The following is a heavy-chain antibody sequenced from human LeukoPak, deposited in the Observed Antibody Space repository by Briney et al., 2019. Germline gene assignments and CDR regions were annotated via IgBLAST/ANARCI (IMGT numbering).Heavy chain of an antibody. V-gene: IGHV4-34*01. D-gene: IGHD2-15*01. CDR1: GGSFSGYY. J-gene: IGHJ5*02. CDR3: ARGVSRRYCSGGSCYPLVA. Sequence: SETLSLTCAVYGGSFSGYYWSWIRQPPGKGLEWIGEINHSGSTNYNPSLKSRVTISVDTSKNQFSLKLSSVTAADTAVYYCARGVSRRYCSGGSCYPLVAWGQGTLSPSPQ. CDR2: INHSGST.